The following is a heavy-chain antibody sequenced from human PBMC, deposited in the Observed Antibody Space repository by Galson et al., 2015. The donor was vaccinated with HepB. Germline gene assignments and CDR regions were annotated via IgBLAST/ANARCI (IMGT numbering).Heavy chain of an antibody. D-gene: IGHD6-13*01. Sequence: SLRLSCAASGFTFSDFYMSWIRQAPGKELEWVSYISSSGRTIYYADSVKGRFSISRDNPKNSLYLEMNSLRAEDTAVYYCARTSRIADILDFWGQGTLVTVSS. J-gene: IGHJ4*02. CDR3: ARTSRIADILDF. CDR2: ISSSGRTI. CDR1: GFTFSDFY. V-gene: IGHV3-11*01.